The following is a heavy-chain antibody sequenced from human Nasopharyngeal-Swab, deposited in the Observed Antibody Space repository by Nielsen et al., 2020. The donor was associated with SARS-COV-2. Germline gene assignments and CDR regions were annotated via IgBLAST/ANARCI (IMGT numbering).Heavy chain of an antibody. CDR3: ASLGATEPTSYYYYGMDV. J-gene: IGHJ6*02. CDR2: ISSSSSYI. Sequence: GESLKISCAASGFTLRSYSVNWVRQAPGKGLEWVSSISSSSSYIYYADSVKGRFTISRDNAKNSLYLQMNSLRAEDTAVYYCASLGATEPTSYYYYGMDVWGQGTTVTVSS. V-gene: IGHV3-21*01. D-gene: IGHD5-12*01. CDR1: GFTLRSYS.